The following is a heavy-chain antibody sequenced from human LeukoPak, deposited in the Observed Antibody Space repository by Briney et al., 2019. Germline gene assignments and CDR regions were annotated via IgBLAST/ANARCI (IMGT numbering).Heavy chain of an antibody. D-gene: IGHD2-15*01. CDR3: AKDLVVAAPNLNGNWFNP. CDR2: INPNSGGT. J-gene: IGHJ5*02. Sequence: ASVKVSCKSSGYTFTDYYMHWVRQAPGQGLEWMGWINPNSGGTNYAQKFQGRVTMTRDTSISTAYMELSSLRPDDTAVYYCAKDLVVAAPNLNGNWFNPWGQETLVIVSS. V-gene: IGHV1-2*02. CDR1: GYTFTDYY.